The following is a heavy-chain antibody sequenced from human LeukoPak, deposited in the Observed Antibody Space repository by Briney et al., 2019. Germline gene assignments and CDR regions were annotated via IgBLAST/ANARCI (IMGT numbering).Heavy chain of an antibody. V-gene: IGHV3-7*01. CDR1: GFTFSSYA. CDR3: ARVVGSVKWLNIDY. D-gene: IGHD5-24*01. J-gene: IGHJ4*02. Sequence: PGGSLRLSCAASGFTFSSYAMSWVRQAPGKGLEWVANIKQDGSEKYYVDSVKGRFTISRDNAKNSLYLQMNSLRAEDTAVYYCARVVGSVKWLNIDYWGQGTLVTVSS. CDR2: IKQDGSEK.